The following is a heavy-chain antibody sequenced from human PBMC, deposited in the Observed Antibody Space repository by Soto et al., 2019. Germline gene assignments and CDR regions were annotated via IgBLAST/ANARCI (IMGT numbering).Heavy chain of an antibody. V-gene: IGHV4-30-2*01. D-gene: IGHD3-22*01. CDR2: IYHSGST. CDR1: GDSINSGGYS. Sequence: SETLSLTCAVSGDSINSGGYSWSWIRQPPGKGLEWIGYIYHSGSTYSNPSLNSRVTISADRSKNQFSLKLGSVTAADTAVYYCARGIYYYDSGAYDYYFDFWGQGTLVTVSS. CDR3: ARGIYYYDSGAYDYYFDF. J-gene: IGHJ4*02.